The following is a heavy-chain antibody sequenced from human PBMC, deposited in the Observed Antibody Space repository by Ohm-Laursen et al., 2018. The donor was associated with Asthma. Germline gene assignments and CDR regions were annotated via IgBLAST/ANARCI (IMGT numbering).Heavy chain of an antibody. CDR1: GATFSSYA. J-gene: IGHJ4*02. V-gene: IGHV1-18*01. D-gene: IGHD2-21*01. Sequence: ASVKVSCKASGATFSSYAISWVRQAPGQRPEWMGWIYIRNTNYAPKFRDRITLSTDTSTNTAYMDLRSLRSDDTAVYYCVRDVVDRFDFWGQGSLVIVSS. CDR2: IYIRNT. CDR3: VRDVVDRFDF.